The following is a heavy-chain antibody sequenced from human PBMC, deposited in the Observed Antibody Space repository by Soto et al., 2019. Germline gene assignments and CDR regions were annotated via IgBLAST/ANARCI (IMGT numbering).Heavy chain of an antibody. D-gene: IGHD3-3*01. J-gene: IGHJ4*02. V-gene: IGHV3-21*02. CDR2: ISSSSSYI. Sequence: EVQLVESGGGLVKPGGSLRLSCAASGFTFSSYLMNWVRQAPGKGLEWVSAISSSSSYIYYTDSVRGRFTISRDNAKNSVYLQMNSLRVEDTAVYYCARDPSGALPGFDYWGQGILVTVSS. CDR3: ARDPSGALPGFDY. CDR1: GFTFSSYL.